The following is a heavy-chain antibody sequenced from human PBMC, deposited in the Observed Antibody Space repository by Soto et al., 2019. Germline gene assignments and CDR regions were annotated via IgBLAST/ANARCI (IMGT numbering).Heavy chain of an antibody. CDR2: ISSSGSTI. D-gene: IGHD3-9*01. Sequence: EVQLVESGGGLVQPGGSLRLSCAASGFTFSSYEMNWVRQAPGKGLEWVSYISSSGSTIYYADSVKGRFIISRDNAKNSLYLQMNSLRAEDTAVYYCARDSDWFDHYYYYGMDVWGQGTTVTVSS. CDR3: ARDSDWFDHYYYYGMDV. CDR1: GFTFSSYE. V-gene: IGHV3-48*03. J-gene: IGHJ6*02.